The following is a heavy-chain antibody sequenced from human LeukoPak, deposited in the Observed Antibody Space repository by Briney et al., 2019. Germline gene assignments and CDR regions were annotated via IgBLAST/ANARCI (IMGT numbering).Heavy chain of an antibody. CDR1: GFTSSSYS. CDR3: ARIIPPYDAFDL. V-gene: IGHV3-48*04. J-gene: IGHJ3*01. CDR2: ISSSGSTR. Sequence: GGSLRLSCAASGFTSSSYSMNWVRQAPGKGLEWVSYISSSGSTRYYADPVKGRFSISRDNAKNSLDLQMSSLRAEDTAIYYCARIIPPYDAFDLWGQGTWVTVSS. D-gene: IGHD2-21*01.